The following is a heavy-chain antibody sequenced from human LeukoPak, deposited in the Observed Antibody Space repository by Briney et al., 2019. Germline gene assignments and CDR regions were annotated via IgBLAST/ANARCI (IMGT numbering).Heavy chain of an antibody. CDR1: GGSISSYY. Sequence: SETLSLTCTVSGGSISSYYWSWIRQPPGKGLEWIGYIYHSGGTYYNPSLKSRVAISLGRSKNQFSLKLSSVTAADTAVYYCARGGCSSASCPFDCWGQGTLVTVSS. V-gene: IGHV4-59*12. J-gene: IGHJ4*02. D-gene: IGHD2-2*01. CDR2: IYHSGGT. CDR3: ARGGCSSASCPFDC.